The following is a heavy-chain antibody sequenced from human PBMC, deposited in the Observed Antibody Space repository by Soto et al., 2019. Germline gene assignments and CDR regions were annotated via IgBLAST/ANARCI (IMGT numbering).Heavy chain of an antibody. Sequence: QVQLVQSGAEVKKPGASVKVSCKASGYTFTSYGISWVRQAPGQGLEWMGWISAYNGNTNYAQKLKGRVTKTTDTCTSTAYMELRSLRSDDTAVYYCARDRGYSSSSSPYYFDYWGQGTLVTVSS. CDR3: ARDRGYSSSSSPYYFDY. D-gene: IGHD6-6*01. CDR2: ISAYNGNT. CDR1: GYTFTSYG. J-gene: IGHJ4*02. V-gene: IGHV1-18*04.